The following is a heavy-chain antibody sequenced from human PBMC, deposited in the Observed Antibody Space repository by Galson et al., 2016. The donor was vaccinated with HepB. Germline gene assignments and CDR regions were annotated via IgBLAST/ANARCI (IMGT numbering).Heavy chain of an antibody. CDR3: ARGGGWLIDY. J-gene: IGHJ4*02. V-gene: IGHV3-7*03. D-gene: IGHD6-19*01. Sequence: SLRLSCAASGFTFSSHWLNWVRQAPGKGLEWVANIKQDGSEKYYVDSVKGRFTISRDNGKNSLYLQMNSLRAEDTAVYSCARGGGWLIDYWGQGTLVTVSS. CDR1: GFTFSSHW. CDR2: IKQDGSEK.